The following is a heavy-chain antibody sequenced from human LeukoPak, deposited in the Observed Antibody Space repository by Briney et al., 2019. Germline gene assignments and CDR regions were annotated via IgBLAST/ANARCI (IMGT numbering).Heavy chain of an antibody. CDR1: GFTFSSYW. CDR3: ARGGYYGSGSYYPLHY. J-gene: IGHJ4*02. Sequence: GGTLRLSCAASGFTFSSYWMSWVRQAPGKGLEWVANIKQDGSEKYYVDSVKGRFTISRDNAKNSLYLQMNSLRAEDTAVYYCARGGYYGSGSYYPLHYWGQGTLVTVSS. CDR2: IKQDGSEK. V-gene: IGHV3-7*01. D-gene: IGHD3-10*01.